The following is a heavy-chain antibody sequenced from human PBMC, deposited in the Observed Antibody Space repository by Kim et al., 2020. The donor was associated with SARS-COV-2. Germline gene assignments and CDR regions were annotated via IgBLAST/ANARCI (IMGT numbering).Heavy chain of an antibody. CDR1: WFTVCSNY. D-gene: IGHD4-17*01. CDR3: ARVAGDYAAYYFYY. CDR2: IYSGGST. Sequence: GGSLRLSCASSWFTVCSNYISWVRKAPVKGLDWVSGIYSGGSTYYAHSVKGRFTISRYNSKNTLCLQMNSLRAEDTAVYYCARVAGDYAAYYFYYWGRG. J-gene: IGHJ4*02. V-gene: IGHV3-53*01.